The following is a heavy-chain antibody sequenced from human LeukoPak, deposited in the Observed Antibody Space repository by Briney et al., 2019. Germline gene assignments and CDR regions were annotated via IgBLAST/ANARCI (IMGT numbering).Heavy chain of an antibody. CDR3: AELGITMIGGV. CDR1: GFTFSSYE. V-gene: IGHV3-48*03. CDR2: ISSSGSTI. Sequence: GGSLRLSCAASGFTFSSYEMNWVRQAPGKGLEWVSYISSSGSTIYYTDSVKGRFTISRDNAKNSLYLQMNSLRAEDTAVYYCAELGITMIGGVWGKGTTVTISS. D-gene: IGHD3-10*02. J-gene: IGHJ6*04.